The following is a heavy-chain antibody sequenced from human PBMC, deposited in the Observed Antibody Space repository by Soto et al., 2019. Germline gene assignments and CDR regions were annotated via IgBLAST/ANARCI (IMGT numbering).Heavy chain of an antibody. CDR3: ARWGRVVTSLPHSPYGMDV. D-gene: IGHD3-16*01. J-gene: IGHJ6*02. V-gene: IGHV1-46*01. CDR1: GYTFTSYY. Sequence: GASVKVSCEASGYTFTSYYMHWLRQSPGQGLEWMGIINPSGGSTSYAQKFQGRVTMTRDTSTSTVYMELSSLRSEDTAVYYCARWGRVVTSLPHSPYGMDVWGQGTKVTVSS. CDR2: INPSGGST.